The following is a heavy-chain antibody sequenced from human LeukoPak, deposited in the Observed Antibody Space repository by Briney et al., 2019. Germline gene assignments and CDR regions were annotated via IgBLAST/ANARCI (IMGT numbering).Heavy chain of an antibody. D-gene: IGHD6-19*01. V-gene: IGHV3-23*01. CDR3: AKGLKGSGWLSGVADAFDI. Sequence: GGSLRLSCAASGFTFSSYAMTWVRQAPGKGLEWISAISGSGGRTYYVDSVKGRFTISRDNSKNTLYLQMNSLRAEDTAVYYCAKGLKGSGWLSGVADAFDIWGQGTMVTVSS. CDR1: GFTFSSYA. CDR2: ISGSGGRT. J-gene: IGHJ3*02.